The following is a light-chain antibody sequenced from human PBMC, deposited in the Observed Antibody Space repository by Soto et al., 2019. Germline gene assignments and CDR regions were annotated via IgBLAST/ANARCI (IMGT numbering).Light chain of an antibody. Sequence: QSVLTQPPSASGSPGQSVTISCTGTRSDVGGYNYVSWYQQHPGKAPKLMIYEVSKRPSAVPDRFSGSKSGNTASLTVSGLQAEDEADYYCSSYAGSNNVVFGGGTKVTVL. J-gene: IGLJ2*01. CDR2: EVS. CDR1: RSDVGGYNY. V-gene: IGLV2-8*01. CDR3: SSYAGSNNVV.